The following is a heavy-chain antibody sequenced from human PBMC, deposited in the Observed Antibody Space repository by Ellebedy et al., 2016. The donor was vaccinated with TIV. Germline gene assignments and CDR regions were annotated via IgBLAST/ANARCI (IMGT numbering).Heavy chain of an antibody. CDR3: ARAATYGYDWFNA. CDR2: TYQRYKWNN. D-gene: IGHD5-18*01. Sequence: SQTLSLTCXISGDSLSSNTATWNSLRQSPSRGLEWLGRTYQRYKWNNDYAVSVRSRIIINPDTSKNQFSLQLNSVTPEDTAVYYCARAATYGYDWFNAWGQGTLVTVSS. CDR1: GDSLSSNTAT. J-gene: IGHJ5*02. V-gene: IGHV6-1*01.